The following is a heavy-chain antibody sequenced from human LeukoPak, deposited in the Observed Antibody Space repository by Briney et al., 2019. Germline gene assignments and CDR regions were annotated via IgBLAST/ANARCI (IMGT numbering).Heavy chain of an antibody. J-gene: IGHJ4*02. CDR1: GFTFNTYA. D-gene: IGHD1-26*01. V-gene: IGHV3-23*01. CDR2: ISGRDGGT. CDR3: AKAGSIRFDY. Sequence: GGSLRLSCAASGFTFNTYAMSWVRQAPGKGLEWVSGISGRDGGTYCADSVKGRFTISRDNSKNTLYLQMNSLRAEDTAIYYCAKAGSIRFDYWGQGTLVTVSS.